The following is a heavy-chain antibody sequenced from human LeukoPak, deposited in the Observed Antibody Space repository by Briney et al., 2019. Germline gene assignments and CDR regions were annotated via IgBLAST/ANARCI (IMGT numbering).Heavy chain of an antibody. CDR2: ISGSGGST. D-gene: IGHD6-13*01. Sequence: PGGSLRLSCAASGFTFSSYAMNWARQAPGKGLEWVSAISGSGGSTYYADSVKGRFTISRDNSKNTLYLQMNSLRAEDTAVYYCAKGKDDSSSWYFFYWGQGTLVTVSS. V-gene: IGHV3-23*01. CDR1: GFTFSSYA. CDR3: AKGKDDSSSWYFFY. J-gene: IGHJ4*02.